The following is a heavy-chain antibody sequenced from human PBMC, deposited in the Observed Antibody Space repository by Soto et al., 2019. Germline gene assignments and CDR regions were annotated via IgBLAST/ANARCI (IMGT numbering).Heavy chain of an antibody. V-gene: IGHV4-39*07. CDR2: IYYSGST. CDR3: ARENNVLPGGYFDY. Sequence: PSDTLSLTFTVSSGSITSSSYYWVLKRHPPGKGLEWIGSIYYSGSTYYNPSLKSRVTISVDRSKNQFSLKLSSVTAADTAVYYCARENNVLPGGYFDYWGQGTLVTVSS. D-gene: IGHD3-10*01. J-gene: IGHJ4*02. CDR1: SGSITSSSYY.